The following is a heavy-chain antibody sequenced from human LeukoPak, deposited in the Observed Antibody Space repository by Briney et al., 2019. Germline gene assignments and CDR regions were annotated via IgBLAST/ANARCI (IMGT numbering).Heavy chain of an antibody. CDR3: AKSSGGEITFGGIIV. CDR1: GFAFSNYA. Sequence: PGGSLRLSCAASGFAFSNYAMSWIRQAPGKGLEWVSPFSDSGASTYYADSVKGRFTISRDNSKNTLYLQMNSLRVEDTALYFCAKSSGGEITFGGIIVWGQGTQVTVSS. D-gene: IGHD3-16*02. V-gene: IGHV3-23*01. CDR2: FSDSGAST. J-gene: IGHJ4*02.